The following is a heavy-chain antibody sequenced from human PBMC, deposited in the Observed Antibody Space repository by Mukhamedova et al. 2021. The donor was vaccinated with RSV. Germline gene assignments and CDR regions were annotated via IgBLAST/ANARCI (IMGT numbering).Heavy chain of an antibody. V-gene: IGHV4-34*01. J-gene: IGHJ6*02. Sequence: IRQPPGKGLEWIGEINNGRRTNYSPSLKSRASISLDTSRNQFSLKLRSVIAADTAVYFCARASRVLSGGMDVWGQGTSVTVSS. CDR2: INNGRRT. D-gene: IGHD3-10*01. CDR3: ARASRVLSGGMDV.